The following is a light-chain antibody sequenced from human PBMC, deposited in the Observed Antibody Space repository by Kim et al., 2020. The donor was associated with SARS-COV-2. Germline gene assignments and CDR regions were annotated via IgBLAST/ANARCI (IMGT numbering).Light chain of an antibody. J-gene: IGLJ3*02. CDR2: YDS. V-gene: IGLV3-21*04. Sequence: APGKTARITGGGNNIETKSVHWNQQKPGQAPVLVIYYDSDRPSGIPERFSGSNSGNTATLTISRVEAGDEADYYCQVWDSSSDHRVFGGGTKLTVL. CDR1: NIETKS. CDR3: QVWDSSSDHRV.